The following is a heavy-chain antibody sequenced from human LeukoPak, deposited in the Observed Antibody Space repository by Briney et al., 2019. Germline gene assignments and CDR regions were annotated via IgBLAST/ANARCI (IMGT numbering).Heavy chain of an antibody. CDR1: GYTLTELS. J-gene: IGHJ4*02. D-gene: IGHD6-19*01. CDR3: ATGLGGYVDY. Sequence: ASVKVSCKVSGYTLTELSMHWVRQAPGQGLEWMGGFDPEDGETIYAQKFQGRVTMTEDTSTDTAYMELSSLRCEDTAVYYCATGLGGYVDYWGQGTLVTVSS. V-gene: IGHV1-24*01. CDR2: FDPEDGET.